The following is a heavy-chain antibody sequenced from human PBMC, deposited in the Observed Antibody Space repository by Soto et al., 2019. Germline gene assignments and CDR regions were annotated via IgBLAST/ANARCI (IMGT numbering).Heavy chain of an antibody. CDR3: ATGIVRSQVGAAKY. CDR1: GFTFSSYA. CDR2: ISGSGGST. Sequence: EVQLLESGGGLVQPGGSLRLSCAASGFTFSSYAMSWVRQAPGKGLEWVSAISGSGGSTYYADSVKGRFTISRDNSKNTLYLQMNSLRAEDTAVYYCATGIVRSQVGAAKYWGQGTLVTVSS. J-gene: IGHJ4*02. V-gene: IGHV3-23*01. D-gene: IGHD1-26*01.